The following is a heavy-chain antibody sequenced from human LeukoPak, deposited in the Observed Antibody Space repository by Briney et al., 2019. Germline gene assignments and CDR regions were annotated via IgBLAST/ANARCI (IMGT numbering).Heavy chain of an antibody. D-gene: IGHD6-19*01. J-gene: IGHJ4*02. Sequence: GRSLRLSCAASGFTFSSYSMNWVRQAPGKGLEWVSSISSSSSYIYYADSVKGRFTISRDNAKNSLYLQMNSLRAEDTAVYYCARDRSSGWYLFDYWGQGTLVTVSS. V-gene: IGHV3-21*01. CDR1: GFTFSSYS. CDR3: ARDRSSGWYLFDY. CDR2: ISSSSSYI.